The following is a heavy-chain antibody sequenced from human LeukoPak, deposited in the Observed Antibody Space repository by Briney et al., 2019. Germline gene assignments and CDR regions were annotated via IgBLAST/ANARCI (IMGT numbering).Heavy chain of an antibody. V-gene: IGHV3-23*01. Sequence: PGGSLRLSCAASGFTLSSYAMSWVRQAPGKGLEWVSAISGSGGSTYYADSVKGRFTISRDNSKNTLYLQMNSLRAEDTAVYYCAKAVGLYYDFWSGYYSEGVNSWFDPWGQGTLVTVSS. J-gene: IGHJ5*02. CDR1: GFTLSSYA. CDR2: ISGSGGST. D-gene: IGHD3-3*01. CDR3: AKAVGLYYDFWSGYYSEGVNSWFDP.